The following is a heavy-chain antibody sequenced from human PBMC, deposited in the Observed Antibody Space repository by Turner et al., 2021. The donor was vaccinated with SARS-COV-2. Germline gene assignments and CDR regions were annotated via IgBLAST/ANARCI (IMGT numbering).Heavy chain of an antibody. J-gene: IGHJ4*02. Sequence: LQLVESGGGLVRPGRSLRLSCRASGFTFSSYAMHWVRQAPGKGLEWVAVISYDGSNKFYADSVKGRFTISRDNSKNTLYLQMNSLRAEDTAVYYCARGGGYGAAFDYWGQGTLVTVS. D-gene: IGHD5-12*01. V-gene: IGHV3-30-3*01. CDR1: GFTFSSYA. CDR2: ISYDGSNK. CDR3: ARGGGYGAAFDY.